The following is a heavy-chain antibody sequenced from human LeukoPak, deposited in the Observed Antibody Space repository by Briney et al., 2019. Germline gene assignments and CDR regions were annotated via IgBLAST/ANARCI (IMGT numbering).Heavy chain of an antibody. Sequence: SETLSLTCAVYGGSFSSYHWSWIRQPPGKGLEWIGYIYYSGSTNYNPSLKSRVTISVDTSKNQFSLKLSSVTAADTAVYYCARVSGYDWESFYDYWGQGTLVTVSS. CDR1: GGSFSSYH. CDR2: IYYSGST. D-gene: IGHD5-12*01. V-gene: IGHV4-59*01. J-gene: IGHJ4*02. CDR3: ARVSGYDWESFYDY.